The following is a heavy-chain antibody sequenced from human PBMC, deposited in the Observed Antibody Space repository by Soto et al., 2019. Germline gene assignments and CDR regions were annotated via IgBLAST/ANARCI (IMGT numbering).Heavy chain of an antibody. CDR3: AKATLVVVAAIQGNAFNV. J-gene: IGHJ3*01. Sequence: EVQLLESGGGLIQPGGSLRLSCAASGFTFSSYAMSWVRQAPGKGLEWVSALSGSGGYTHYADSVKGRFTISRDNSKNTLYVQMNSLRAENTAVYYCAKATLVVVAAIQGNAFNVWGQGTMVTVSS. CDR1: GFTFSSYA. V-gene: IGHV3-23*01. CDR2: LSGSGGYT. D-gene: IGHD2-15*01.